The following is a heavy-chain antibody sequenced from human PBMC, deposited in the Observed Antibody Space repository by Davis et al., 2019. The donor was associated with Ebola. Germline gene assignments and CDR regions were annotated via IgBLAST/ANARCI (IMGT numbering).Heavy chain of an antibody. Sequence: ASVKVSCKASGYTFTSYGISWVRQAPGQGLEWMGWISAYNGNTNYAQKLQGRVTMTTDTSTSTAYMELRSLRSDDTAVYYCASSPYYYDSSGYYFGYWGQGTLVTVSS. V-gene: IGHV1-18*04. D-gene: IGHD3-22*01. CDR3: ASSPYYYDSSGYYFGY. J-gene: IGHJ4*02. CDR2: ISAYNGNT. CDR1: GYTFTSYG.